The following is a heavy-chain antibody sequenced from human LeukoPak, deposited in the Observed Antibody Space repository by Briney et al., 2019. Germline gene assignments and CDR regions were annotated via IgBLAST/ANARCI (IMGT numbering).Heavy chain of an antibody. CDR1: GYTFTSYY. D-gene: IGHD2-8*01. Sequence: ASVKVSCKASGYTFTSYYMHWVRQAPGQGLEWMGITNPSGGSTSYAQKFQGRVTMTRDTSTSTVYMELSSLRSEDTAVYYCARDGTYCTNGVCPGYWFDPWGQGTLVTVSS. CDR3: ARDGTYCTNGVCPGYWFDP. J-gene: IGHJ5*02. V-gene: IGHV1-46*01. CDR2: TNPSGGST.